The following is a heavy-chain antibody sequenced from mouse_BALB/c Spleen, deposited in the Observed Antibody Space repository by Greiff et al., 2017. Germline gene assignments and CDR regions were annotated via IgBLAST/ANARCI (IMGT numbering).Heavy chain of an antibody. CDR2: INPSTGYT. CDR1: GYTFTSYW. V-gene: IGHV1-7*01. D-gene: IGHD1-1*01. CDR3: ARRDYGSRDYFDY. Sequence: VKVVESGAELAKPGASVKMSCKASGYTFTSYWMHWVKQRPGQGLEWIGYINPSTGYTEYNQKFKDKATLTADKSSSTAYMQLSSLTSEDSAVYYCARRDYGSRDYFDYWGQGTTLTVSS. J-gene: IGHJ2*01.